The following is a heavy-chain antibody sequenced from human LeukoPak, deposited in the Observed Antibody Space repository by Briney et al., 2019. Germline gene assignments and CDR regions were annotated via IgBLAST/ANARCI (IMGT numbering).Heavy chain of an antibody. D-gene: IGHD6-13*01. CDR2: IIGSGGST. V-gene: IGHV3-23*01. Sequence: PGGSLRLSCAASGFTFSSYAMSWVRQAPGKGLEGVSAIIGSGGSTYYADSVKGRFTISRDHSKNTVYLQMNSLRAEDTAVYYCAKDLLASAGTVSAFDIWGQGTMVTVSS. CDR1: GFTFSSYA. CDR3: AKDLLASAGTVSAFDI. J-gene: IGHJ3*02.